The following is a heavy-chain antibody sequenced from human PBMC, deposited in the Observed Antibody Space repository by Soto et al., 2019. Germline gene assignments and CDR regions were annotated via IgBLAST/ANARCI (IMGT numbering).Heavy chain of an antibody. CDR2: IIPISGTA. D-gene: IGHD2-2*01. J-gene: IGHJ6*02. CDR3: ARSQGSSTSLEIYYYCYYGMDV. CDR1: GGTFSSYA. Sequence: QVQLVQSGAEVTKPGSSVKVSCKASGGTFSSYAISWVRQAPGQGLEWMGGIIPISGTANYAQKFQGRVTITADEPTSTADMELSSLRSEDTAVYYCARSQGSSTSLEIYYYCYYGMDVWGQGTTVTVSS. V-gene: IGHV1-69*01.